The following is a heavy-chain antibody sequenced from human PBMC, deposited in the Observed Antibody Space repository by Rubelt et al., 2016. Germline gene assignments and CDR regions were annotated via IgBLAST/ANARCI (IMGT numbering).Heavy chain of an antibody. CDR2: INHSGSA. CDR3: ARQSRIPAAMGFDY. J-gene: IGHJ4*02. CDR1: GGSLRGYY. D-gene: IGHD2-2*01. V-gene: IGHV4-34*01. Sequence: TCAVYGGSLRGYYWSWIRQSPGKGLEWIGEINHSGSADSKSSLKSRVTISVDTSKNQFSLKLSSVTAADTAVYYCARQSRIPAAMGFDYWGQGTLVTVSS.